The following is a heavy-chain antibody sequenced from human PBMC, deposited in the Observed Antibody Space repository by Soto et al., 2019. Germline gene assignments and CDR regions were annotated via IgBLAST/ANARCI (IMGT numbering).Heavy chain of an antibody. CDR2: ISYDGSNK. J-gene: IGHJ4*02. Sequence: QVQLVESGGGVVQPGRSLRLSCAASGFTFSSYAMHWVRQAPGKGLEWVAVISYDGSNKYYSDSVKGRFTISRDNSKNTLYLQMHSLRAEDTAVYYCAREVWGGNYRLDYWGQGTLVTVSS. V-gene: IGHV3-30-3*01. CDR3: AREVWGGNYRLDY. D-gene: IGHD4-4*01. CDR1: GFTFSSYA.